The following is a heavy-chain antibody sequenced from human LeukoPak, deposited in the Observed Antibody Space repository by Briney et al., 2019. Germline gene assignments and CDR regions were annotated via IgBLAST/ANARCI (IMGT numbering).Heavy chain of an antibody. Sequence: PGGSLRLSCAASGFTFRRYGTNWVPEAPRKGLEWVSAICGRGGSTFSADSVKGRSPISRDNSKNTLYLQMNSLRAEDTAVYYCAKADSSSWLSDWYCFDYWGQGTLVSVSS. D-gene: IGHD6-13*01. CDR1: GFTFRRYG. J-gene: IGHJ4*02. CDR3: AKADSSSWLSDWYCFDY. V-gene: IGHV3-23*01. CDR2: ICGRGGST.